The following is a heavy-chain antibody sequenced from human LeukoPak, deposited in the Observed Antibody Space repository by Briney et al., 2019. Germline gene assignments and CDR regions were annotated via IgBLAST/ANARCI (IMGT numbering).Heavy chain of an antibody. D-gene: IGHD2-15*01. Sequence: PSETLSLTCTVSGGSISSYYWSWIRQPPGKGLEWIGYIYYSGSTNYNPSLKSRVTISVDTSKNQFSLKLSSVTAADTAVYYCARHEAGYCSGGSCPFDYWGQGTLVTVSS. CDR3: ARHEAGYCSGGSCPFDY. CDR2: IYYSGST. V-gene: IGHV4-59*08. J-gene: IGHJ4*02. CDR1: GGSISSYY.